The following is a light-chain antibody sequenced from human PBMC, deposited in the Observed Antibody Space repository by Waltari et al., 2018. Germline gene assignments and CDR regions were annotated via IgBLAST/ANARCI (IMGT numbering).Light chain of an antibody. Sequence: QSVLTQPPSASGTPGQKVTISCNGSSSNIGSNYVYWYQQFPGTAPKLLIFKNNPRPSGVPYRFSDSKSGTSASLAINGLRSEDEADYYCAAWDDSLSGLVLGGGTKVTVL. CDR2: KNN. V-gene: IGLV1-47*01. J-gene: IGLJ3*02. CDR3: AAWDDSLSGLV. CDR1: SSNIGSNY.